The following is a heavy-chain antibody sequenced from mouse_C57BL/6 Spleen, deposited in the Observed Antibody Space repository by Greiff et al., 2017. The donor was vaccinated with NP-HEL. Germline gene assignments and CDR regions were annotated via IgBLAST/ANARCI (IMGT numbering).Heavy chain of an antibody. CDR2: IRNKANGYTT. V-gene: IGHV7-3*01. J-gene: IGHJ4*01. CDR1: GFTFTDYY. D-gene: IGHD2-5*01. Sequence: EVKVVESGGGLVQPGGSLSLSCAASGFTFTDYYMSWVRQPPGKALEWLGFIRNKANGYTTEYSASVKGRFTISRDNSQSILYLQMNALRAEDSATYYCARFYSRGAMDYWGQGTSVTVSS. CDR3: ARFYSRGAMDY.